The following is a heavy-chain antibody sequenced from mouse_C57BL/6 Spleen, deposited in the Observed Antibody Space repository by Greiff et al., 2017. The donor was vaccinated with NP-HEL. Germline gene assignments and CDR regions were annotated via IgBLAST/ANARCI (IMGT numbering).Heavy chain of an antibody. D-gene: IGHD1-1*01. V-gene: IGHV5-6*01. CDR1: GFTFSSYG. CDR2: ISSGGSYT. Sequence: EVKVVESGGDLVKPGGSLKLSCAASGFTFSSYGMSWVRQTPDKRLEWVATISSGGSYTYYPDSVKGRFTISRDNAKNTLYLQMSSLKSEDTAMYYCARQDYYGSSYGWYFDVWGTGTTVTVSS. CDR3: ARQDYYGSSYGWYFDV. J-gene: IGHJ1*03.